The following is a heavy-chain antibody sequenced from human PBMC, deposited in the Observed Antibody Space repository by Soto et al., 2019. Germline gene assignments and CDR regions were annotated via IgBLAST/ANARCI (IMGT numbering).Heavy chain of an antibody. Sequence: GGSLRLSCAASGFTFDDYAMHWVRQAPGKGLEWVSGISWNSGNIGYADSVKGRFTISRDNAKNSLYLQMNSLRAEDTALYYCAKGPIPYYYESSGYYGYWGQGTLVTV. D-gene: IGHD3-22*01. J-gene: IGHJ4*02. CDR2: ISWNSGNI. CDR3: AKGPIPYYYESSGYYGY. CDR1: GFTFDDYA. V-gene: IGHV3-9*01.